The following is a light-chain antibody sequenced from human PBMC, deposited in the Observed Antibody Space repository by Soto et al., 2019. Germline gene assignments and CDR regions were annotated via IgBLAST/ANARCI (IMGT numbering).Light chain of an antibody. J-gene: IGKJ1*01. CDR2: GAS. Sequence: EIVMTQSPATLSMSPGARATLSCRASQSVSSNLAWYQQKPGQAPRLVIYGASTSATGIPARFSGSGSGTEFTPAISSLQAEEFAVDSCQQYNTWWTCRKGSTVESK. CDR3: QQYNTWWT. CDR1: QSVSSN. V-gene: IGKV3-15*01.